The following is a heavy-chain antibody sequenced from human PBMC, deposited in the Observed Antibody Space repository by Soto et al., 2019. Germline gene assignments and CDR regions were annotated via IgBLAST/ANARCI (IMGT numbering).Heavy chain of an antibody. J-gene: IGHJ4*02. Sequence: EVQLLESGGALVQPGGSLRLSCAASGFTFSSYAMSWVRQAPGKGLEWVSLSSASGGGTYYTDSVKGRFTISRDNAKNTLYLQMNSLSAEDTAVFYCAKHQSNGSPDYWGQGTLVTVSS. V-gene: IGHV3-23*01. CDR1: GFTFSSYA. CDR3: AKHQSNGSPDY. CDR2: SSASGGGT. D-gene: IGHD2-8*01.